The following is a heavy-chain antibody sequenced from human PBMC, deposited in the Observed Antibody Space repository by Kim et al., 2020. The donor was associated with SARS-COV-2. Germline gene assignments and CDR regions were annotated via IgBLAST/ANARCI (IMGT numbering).Heavy chain of an antibody. Sequence: SETLSLTCTVSGGSISSGGYYWSWIRQHPGKGLEWIGYIYYSGSTYYHPSLKSRVTISVDTSKNQFSLKLSSVTAADTAVYYCARSRRGLLWFGERLWSEDAFDIWGRGTMVTVSS. CDR3: ARSRRGLLWFGERLWSEDAFDI. V-gene: IGHV4-31*03. J-gene: IGHJ3*02. CDR2: IYYSGST. CDR1: GGSISSGGYY. D-gene: IGHD3-10*01.